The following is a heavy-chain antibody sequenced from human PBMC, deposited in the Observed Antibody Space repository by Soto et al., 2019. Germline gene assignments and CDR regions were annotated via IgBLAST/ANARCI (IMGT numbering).Heavy chain of an antibody. Sequence: PSETLSLTCTVSGGPISSYYWSWIRQPPGKGLEWIGYIYYSGSTNYNPSLKSRVTISVDTSKNQFSLKLSSVTAADTAVYYCASGDSYGAFDYWGQGTLVTVSS. CDR2: IYYSGST. D-gene: IGHD5-18*01. V-gene: IGHV4-59*08. J-gene: IGHJ4*02. CDR1: GGPISSYY. CDR3: ASGDSYGAFDY.